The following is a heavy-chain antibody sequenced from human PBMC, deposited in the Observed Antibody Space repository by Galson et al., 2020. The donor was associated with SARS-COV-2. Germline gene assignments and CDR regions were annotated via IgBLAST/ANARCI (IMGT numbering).Heavy chain of an antibody. CDR1: GGSISSSSYY. J-gene: IGHJ4*02. CDR2: IYYSGST. Sequence: SETLSLTCTVSGGSISSSSYYWGWIRQPPGKGLEWIGSIYYSGSTYYNPSLKSRVTISVDTSKNQFSLKLSSVTAADTAVYYCARLHLGMVATFYFDYWGQGTLVTVSS. CDR3: ARLHLGMVATFYFDY. V-gene: IGHV4-39*01. D-gene: IGHD5-12*01.